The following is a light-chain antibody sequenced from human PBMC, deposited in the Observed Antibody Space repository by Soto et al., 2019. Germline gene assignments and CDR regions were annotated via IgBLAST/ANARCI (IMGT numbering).Light chain of an antibody. Sequence: DLQMTQSPSSLSASVEDRVIITCRASQSISNHLNWYQQKPGKAPKLLIFAASSLQSGVPSRFSGSRSGPDFTLTISSLQPEDFATYYCQQSYSSPPTFGQGTKVDI. CDR3: QQSYSSPPT. CDR2: AAS. J-gene: IGKJ1*01. V-gene: IGKV1-39*01. CDR1: QSISNH.